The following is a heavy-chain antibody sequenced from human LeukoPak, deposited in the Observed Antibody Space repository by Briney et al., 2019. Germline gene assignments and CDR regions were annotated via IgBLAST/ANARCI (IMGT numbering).Heavy chain of an antibody. CDR1: GYTFTSYD. J-gene: IGHJ6*03. CDR3: ARMYYDILTGWNYYYYYMDV. Sequence: ASVKVSCKASGYTFTSYDINWVRQATGQGLEWMGWMNPNSGNTGYAQKFQGRVTMTRNTSISTAHMELSSLRSEDTAVYYCARMYYDILTGWNYYYYYMDVWGKGTTVTVSS. D-gene: IGHD3-9*01. CDR2: MNPNSGNT. V-gene: IGHV1-8*01.